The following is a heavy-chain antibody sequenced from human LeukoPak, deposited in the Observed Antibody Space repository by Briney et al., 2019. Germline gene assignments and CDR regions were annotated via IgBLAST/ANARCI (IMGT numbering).Heavy chain of an antibody. J-gene: IGHJ6*02. Sequence: GGSLRLSCAASGFTFSSYGMHWVRQAPGKGLEWVALINPDGSERYYVDSVKGRFTISRDNARNSLYLQMDSLRDDDTAMYFCTRDLAAVPGPRMDVWGQGTTVTVSS. D-gene: IGHD6-19*01. CDR1: GFTFSSYG. CDR3: TRDLAAVPGPRMDV. V-gene: IGHV3-7*03. CDR2: INPDGSER.